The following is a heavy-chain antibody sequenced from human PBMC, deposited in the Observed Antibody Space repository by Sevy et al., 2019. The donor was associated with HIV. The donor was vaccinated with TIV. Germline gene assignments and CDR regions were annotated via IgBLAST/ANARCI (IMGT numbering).Heavy chain of an antibody. V-gene: IGHV3-30*18. J-gene: IGHJ6*02. Sequence: GGSLRLSCAASGFTFSKIGMHWVRQAPGKGLEWVAVISNDGSDKQYADAVKGRFTISRDNSKDTLFLQMNSLRLEDSAVYYCANSRGRFEGSSWLYYYYLMDVWAKGPRSPSP. CDR1: GFTFSKIG. D-gene: IGHD6-13*01. CDR3: ANSRGRFEGSSWLYYYYLMDV. CDR2: ISNDGSDK.